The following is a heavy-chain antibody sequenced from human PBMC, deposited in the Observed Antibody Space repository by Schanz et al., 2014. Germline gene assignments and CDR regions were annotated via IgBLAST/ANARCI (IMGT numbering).Heavy chain of an antibody. CDR1: GGSFSGYY. D-gene: IGHD1-26*01. J-gene: IGHJ6*02. V-gene: IGHV4-34*01. CDR3: ARTRIVGATPYYYYYGMDV. CDR2: INHSGST. Sequence: QVQLQQWGAGLLKPSETLSLTCAVYGGSFSGYYCSWIRQPPGKGLEWIGEINHSGSTNYNPSLKGRVTISVDTSKTQFPLKLSSVTAADTAVYYCARTRIVGATPYYYYYGMDVGGQGTTVTVSS.